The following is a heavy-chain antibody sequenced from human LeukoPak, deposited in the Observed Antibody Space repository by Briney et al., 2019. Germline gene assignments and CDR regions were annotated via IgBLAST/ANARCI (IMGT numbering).Heavy chain of an antibody. Sequence: QTGGSLRLSCAASGVIFNQYWMNWVRQAPGKGLEWVANIKQDGSEKYYVDSVKGRFTISRDNAKNSLYLQMNSLRAEDTAVYYCAKNRVAGGYSYAHDAFDIWGQGTTVTVSS. V-gene: IGHV3-7*01. CDR2: IKQDGSEK. J-gene: IGHJ3*02. D-gene: IGHD5-12*01. CDR1: GVIFNQYW. CDR3: AKNRVAGGYSYAHDAFDI.